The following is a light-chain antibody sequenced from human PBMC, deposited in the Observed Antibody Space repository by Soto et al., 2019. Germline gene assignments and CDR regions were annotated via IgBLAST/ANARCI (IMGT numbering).Light chain of an antibody. CDR2: RDN. CDR3: AAWDDSLSGRV. Sequence: QSVLTQPPSASGTPGQRVTISCSGSSSNIGSKYVCWYQQLPGTVPKLLIYRDNQRPSGVPDRFSGSKSGTSASLAISGLRSEDEADYFCAAWDDSLSGRVFGGGTKLTVL. J-gene: IGLJ3*02. V-gene: IGLV1-47*01. CDR1: SSNIGSKY.